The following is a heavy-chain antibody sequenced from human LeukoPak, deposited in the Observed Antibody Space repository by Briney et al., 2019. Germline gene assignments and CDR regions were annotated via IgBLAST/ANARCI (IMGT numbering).Heavy chain of an antibody. CDR3: ARILGGHSSSWYYFDY. CDR1: GFSLSTSGMC. V-gene: IGHV2-70*11. Sequence: ESGPTLVNPTQTLTLTCTFSGFSLSTSGMCVSWIRQPPGKALEWLARIDWDDDKYYSTSLKTRLTISKDTSKNQVVLTMTNMDPVDTATYYCARILGGHSSSWYYFDYWGQGTLVTVSS. J-gene: IGHJ4*02. D-gene: IGHD6-13*01. CDR2: IDWDDDK.